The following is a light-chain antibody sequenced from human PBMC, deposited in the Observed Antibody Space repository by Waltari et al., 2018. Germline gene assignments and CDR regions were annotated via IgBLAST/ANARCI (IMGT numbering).Light chain of an antibody. V-gene: IGLV1-51*02. CDR3: GTWDSSLSGAV. CDR2: ENT. CDR1: SSNIGNNY. Sequence: QSELTQPPSVSAAPGQRVTISCSGGSSNIGNNYVSWYRQFPGTAPQLLSYENTARPSGIPGRFSGSRSGTSATLDITGLQAGDEADYYCGTWDSSLSGAVFGGGTHLTVL. J-gene: IGLJ7*01.